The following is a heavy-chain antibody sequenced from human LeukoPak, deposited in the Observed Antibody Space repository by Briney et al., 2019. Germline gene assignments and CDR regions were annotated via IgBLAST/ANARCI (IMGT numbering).Heavy chain of an antibody. CDR3: ARGESITMVRGVPGGGRFDP. Sequence: ASVKVSCKASGYTFTSYAMNWVRQAPGQGLEWMGWINPNSGGTNYAQKFQGRVTMTRDTSISTAYMELSRLRSDDTAVYYCARGESITMVRGVPGGGRFDPWGQGTLVTVSS. J-gene: IGHJ5*02. CDR1: GYTFTSYA. CDR2: INPNSGGT. V-gene: IGHV1-2*02. D-gene: IGHD3-10*01.